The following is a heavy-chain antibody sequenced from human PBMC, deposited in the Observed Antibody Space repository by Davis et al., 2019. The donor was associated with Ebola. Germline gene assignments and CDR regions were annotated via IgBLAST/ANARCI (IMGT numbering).Heavy chain of an antibody. D-gene: IGHD3-3*01. CDR1: GGPVNSGSFY. CDR3: ARGARGLFGAVMEMFDY. V-gene: IGHV4-61*01. Sequence: PGGSLRLSCSVSGGPVNSGSFYWTWLRQTSGKGLEWIGNVYYSGDTKYNPSLKSRVTIELDMSKNQFSLNLRSVTAADTAVYYCARGARGLFGAVMEMFDYWGQGALVSVPS. J-gene: IGHJ4*02. CDR2: VYYSGDT.